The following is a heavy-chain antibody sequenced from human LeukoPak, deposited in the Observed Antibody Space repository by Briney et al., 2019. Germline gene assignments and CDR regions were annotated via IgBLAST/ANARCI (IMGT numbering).Heavy chain of an antibody. Sequence: GGSLRLSCAVSGITLSNYGMSWVRQAPGKGLEWVGRIKSKTDGGTTDYAAPVKGRFTISRDDSKNTLYLQMNSLKTEDTAVYYCTTGWYDIGHAFDIWGQGTMVTVSS. D-gene: IGHD3-9*01. J-gene: IGHJ3*02. V-gene: IGHV3-15*01. CDR1: GITLSNYG. CDR3: TTGWYDIGHAFDI. CDR2: IKSKTDGGTT.